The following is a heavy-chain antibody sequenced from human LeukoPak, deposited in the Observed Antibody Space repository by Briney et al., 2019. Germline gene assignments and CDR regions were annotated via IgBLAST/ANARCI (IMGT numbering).Heavy chain of an antibody. J-gene: IGHJ2*01. V-gene: IGHV4-59*01. CDR3: ARAYSSSKTNWYFDL. CDR2: IYYSGST. D-gene: IGHD6-13*01. CDR1: GGSISSYY. Sequence: KPSETLSLTCTVSGGSISSYYWSWIRQPPGKGLEWIGYIYYSGSTNYNPSLKSRVTISVDTSKNQFSLKLSSVTAADTAVYYCARAYSSSKTNWYFDLWGRGTLVTVSS.